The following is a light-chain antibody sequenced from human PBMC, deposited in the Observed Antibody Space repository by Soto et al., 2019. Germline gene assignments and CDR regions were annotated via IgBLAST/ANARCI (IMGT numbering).Light chain of an antibody. CDR1: QGLSSY. J-gene: IGKJ3*01. CDR2: STS. Sequence: DIQLTQSPSFLSASVGDRVTITCRASQGLSSYLAWYQQKPGMAPKLLIYSTSTLQSGVPARFSGSASGTEFTLTISSLQPEDFATYYCQQLNSYPITFGPGTKGDI. V-gene: IGKV1-9*01. CDR3: QQLNSYPIT.